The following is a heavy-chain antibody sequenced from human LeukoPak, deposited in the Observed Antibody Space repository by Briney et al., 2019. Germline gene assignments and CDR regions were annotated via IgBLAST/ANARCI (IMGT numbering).Heavy chain of an antibody. D-gene: IGHD1-1*01. V-gene: IGHV3-53*01. CDR3: ARERVRRYFDY. Sequence: HPGGSLRLSCAASGFTVSSNYMSWVRQAPGKGLEWVSVIYSGGSTYYADSVKGRFTISRDNSKNTLYLQMNSLRAEDTAVYYCARERVRRYFDYWGQGTLVTVSS. CDR2: IYSGGST. J-gene: IGHJ4*02. CDR1: GFTVSSNY.